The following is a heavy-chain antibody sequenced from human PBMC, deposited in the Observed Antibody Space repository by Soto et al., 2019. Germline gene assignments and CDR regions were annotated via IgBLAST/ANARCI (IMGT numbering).Heavy chain of an antibody. D-gene: IGHD3-10*01. Sequence: PSETVSLTCNVSGAPISSGGFYWSWIRQHPGKGPEWIGYIYNSGTTFYNPSLGSRVTMSLDAAKNHFSLELRSVTVADTAVYYCAREPISTPRGVTQVDPWGQGTQVTVSS. V-gene: IGHV4-31*03. J-gene: IGHJ5*02. CDR3: AREPISTPRGVTQVDP. CDR1: GAPISSGGFY. CDR2: IYNSGTT.